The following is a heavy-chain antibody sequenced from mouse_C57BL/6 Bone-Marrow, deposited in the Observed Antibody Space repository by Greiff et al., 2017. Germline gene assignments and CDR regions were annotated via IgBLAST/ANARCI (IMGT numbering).Heavy chain of an antibody. Sequence: QVTLKECGPGILQSSQTLSLTCSFSGFSLSTSGMGVSWIRQPSGKGLEWLARIYWDDDKRYNPSLKSRLTISKDTSRNQVFLKITSVDTADTATYYCARRSGWYFDVWGTGTTVTVSS. V-gene: IGHV8-12*01. CDR1: GFSLSTSGMG. CDR2: IYWDDDK. D-gene: IGHD1-3*01. CDR3: ARRSGWYFDV. J-gene: IGHJ1*03.